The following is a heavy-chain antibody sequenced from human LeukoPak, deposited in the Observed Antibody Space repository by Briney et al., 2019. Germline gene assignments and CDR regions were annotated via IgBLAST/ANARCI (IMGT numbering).Heavy chain of an antibody. Sequence: GGSPRLSCAASGLTFSNYAMTWVLQAPGKGLEWASTIAGDGASTYYADSVRGRFTISRDNSMNTLYLQMNNLRAEDTAVYYCAKDRTVGASYWYFDLWGRGTLVTVSS. CDR2: IAGDGAST. V-gene: IGHV3-23*01. CDR3: AKDRTVGASYWYFDL. D-gene: IGHD1-26*01. J-gene: IGHJ2*01. CDR1: GLTFSNYA.